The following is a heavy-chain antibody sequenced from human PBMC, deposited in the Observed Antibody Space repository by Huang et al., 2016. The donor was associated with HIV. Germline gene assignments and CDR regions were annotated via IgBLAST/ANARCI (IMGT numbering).Heavy chain of an antibody. V-gene: IGHV3-73*01. CDR2: IKTKNDNYAT. Sequence: EVQLVQSRGGLLRPGGSLRVSCAASGFTFSGSAIHWGRPTYGKGLEWVGRIKTKNDNYATAFTASLEGRFTVSRDDSRNTAYLQMNSLKTEDTAVYYCTRLRNGDDAFDIWGQGTTVTVSS. J-gene: IGHJ3*02. CDR3: TRLRNGDDAFDI. CDR1: GFTFSGSA.